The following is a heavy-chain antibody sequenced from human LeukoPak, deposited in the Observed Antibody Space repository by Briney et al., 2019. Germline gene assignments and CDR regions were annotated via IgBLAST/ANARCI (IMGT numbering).Heavy chain of an antibody. CDR2: IKQDGSEK. V-gene: IGHV3-7*01. CDR1: GFTFSSYW. J-gene: IGHJ6*02. Sequence: GGSLRLSCAASGFTFSSYWMHWVRQAPGKGLEWVANIKQDGSEKYYVDSVKGRFTISRDNAKNSLYLQMNSLRAEDTAVYYCARVSRGYYYDSSGYYSNYYYGMDVWGQGTTVTVSS. D-gene: IGHD3-22*01. CDR3: ARVSRGYYYDSSGYYSNYYYGMDV.